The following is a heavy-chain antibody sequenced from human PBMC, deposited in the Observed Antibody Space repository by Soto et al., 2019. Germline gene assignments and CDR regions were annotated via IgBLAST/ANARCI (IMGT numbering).Heavy chain of an antibody. CDR3: GRGPYSSGWHGAVDI. CDR1: GYTFTSYA. Sequence: GASVKVSCKASGYTFTSYAMHWVRQAPGQRLEWMGWINAGNGNTKYSQKFQGRVTITRDTSASTAYMELSSLTYEDTAVYYCGRGPYSSGWHGAVDIWGQGTMVTVSS. D-gene: IGHD6-19*01. CDR2: INAGNGNT. J-gene: IGHJ3*02. V-gene: IGHV1-3*01.